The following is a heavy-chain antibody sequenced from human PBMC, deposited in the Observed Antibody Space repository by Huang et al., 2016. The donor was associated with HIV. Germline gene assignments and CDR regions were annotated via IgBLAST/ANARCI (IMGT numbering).Heavy chain of an antibody. CDR1: GYTFTSCG. D-gene: IGHD3-22*01. CDR3: ARDPKYHRIGYYRQRRGIDI. Sequence: QIQLMQSGPELKQPGASVKVSCKASGYTFTSCGITWGRQAPGQGPEWMGWISASSGDTEYAQKFQGRGTLTTDTSTNIAYMELRSLRSDDTAKYYCARDPKYHRIGYYRQRRGIDIWGQGTMVIVSS. V-gene: IGHV1-18*01. CDR2: ISASSGDT. J-gene: IGHJ3*02.